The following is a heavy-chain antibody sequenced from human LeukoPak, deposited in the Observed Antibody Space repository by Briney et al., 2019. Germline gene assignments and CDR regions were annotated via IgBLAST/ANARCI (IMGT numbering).Heavy chain of an antibody. Sequence: GGSLRLSCAASGFIFNHHAMHWVRQAPGKGLEWVAVIWSDKSNRFYADSVRGRFTISRDDSRKTVYLQVERMAAEDTAIYYCAKDAQRGFDYSNSLENWGQGALVTVAS. V-gene: IGHV3-33*06. CDR3: AKDAQRGFDYSNSLEN. D-gene: IGHD4-11*01. J-gene: IGHJ4*02. CDR1: GFIFNHHA. CDR2: IWSDKSNR.